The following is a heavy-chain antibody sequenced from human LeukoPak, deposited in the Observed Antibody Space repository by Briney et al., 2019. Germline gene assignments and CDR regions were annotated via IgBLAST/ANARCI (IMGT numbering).Heavy chain of an antibody. CDR2: ISNDGSNK. CDR1: GFTFSSYG. Sequence: GGSLRLSCAASGFTFSSYGMHWVRQAPGKGLEWVAVISNDGSNKYYADSVKGRFTISRDNSKNTLYLQMNSLRAEDTAVYYCAKDDLWRYFDWSRSPPNGFDYWGQGTLVTVSS. D-gene: IGHD3-9*01. CDR3: AKDDLWRYFDWSRSPPNGFDY. V-gene: IGHV3-30*18. J-gene: IGHJ4*02.